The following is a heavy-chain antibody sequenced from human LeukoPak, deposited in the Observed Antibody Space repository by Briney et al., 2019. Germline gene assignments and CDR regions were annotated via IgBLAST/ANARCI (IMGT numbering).Heavy chain of an antibody. CDR3: ARLTPWLVFDY. CDR1: GGSISSYY. V-gene: IGHV4-59*08. J-gene: IGHJ4*02. D-gene: IGHD6-19*01. CDR2: IYYSGST. Sequence: SETLSLTCTVSGGSISSYYWSWIRQPPWKGLEWIGYIYYSGSTNYNPSLKSRVTISVDTSKNQFSLKLSSVTAADTAVYYCARLTPWLVFDYWGQGTLVTVSS.